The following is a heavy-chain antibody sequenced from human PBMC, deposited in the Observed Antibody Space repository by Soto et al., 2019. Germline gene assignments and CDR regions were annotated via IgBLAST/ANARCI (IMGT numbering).Heavy chain of an antibody. J-gene: IGHJ4*02. CDR3: AHSRTLIPDDAQVGDFDS. D-gene: IGHD3-16*01. Sequence: QLTLKESGPPQVQPPPPLSRPCRLSGFSLNTAGEGVGWFRRPPRGAREWLALVYWDDDDRYSPPLKTRLTITKDPSKNQVVLIMANMDPVDTATYYFAHSRTLIPDDAQVGDFDSWCQGNLVTFYS. CDR1: GFSLNTAGEG. CDR2: VYWDDDD. V-gene: IGHV2-5*02.